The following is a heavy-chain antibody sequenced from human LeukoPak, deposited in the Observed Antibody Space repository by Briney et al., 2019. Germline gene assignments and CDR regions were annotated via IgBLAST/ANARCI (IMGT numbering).Heavy chain of an antibody. Sequence: PGGSLRLSCAPSGFTFSSYGMHWVRQAPGKGLEWVAFIRYDGSNKYYADSVKGRFTISRDNSKNTLYLQMNSLRAEDTAVYYCAKDTRGVVVVAATPFADYWGQGTLVTVSS. V-gene: IGHV3-30*02. CDR3: AKDTRGVVVVAATPFADY. D-gene: IGHD2-15*01. CDR1: GFTFSSYG. CDR2: IRYDGSNK. J-gene: IGHJ4*02.